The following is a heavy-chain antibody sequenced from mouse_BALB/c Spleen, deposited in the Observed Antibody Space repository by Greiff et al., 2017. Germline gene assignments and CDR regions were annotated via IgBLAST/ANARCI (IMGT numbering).Heavy chain of an antibody. D-gene: IGHD2-1*01. J-gene: IGHJ2*01. CDR1: GYTFTDYA. Sequence: QVHVKQSGAELVRPGVSVKISCKGSGYTFTDYAMHWVKQSHAKSLEWIGVISTYYGDASYNQKFKGKATMTVDKSSSTAYMELARLTSEDSAIYYCARGGLYYGNYVDYWGQGTTLTVSS. V-gene: IGHV1S137*01. CDR3: ARGGLYYGNYVDY. CDR2: ISTYYGDA.